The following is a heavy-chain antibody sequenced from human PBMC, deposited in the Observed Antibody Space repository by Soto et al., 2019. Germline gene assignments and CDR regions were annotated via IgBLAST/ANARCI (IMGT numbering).Heavy chain of an antibody. Sequence: EVQLLQSGGGLVQPGGSLRLSCAASEFTFSSYAMGWVRQAPGKGLECVSSTDYSGRVAYYGDSVKGRFTISRDNSKDTLYLQMNSLRAEDTAVYYCARIGGTTRNFDYWGQGTPVTVSS. V-gene: IGHV3-23*01. D-gene: IGHD1-7*01. CDR3: ARIGGTTRNFDY. CDR2: TDYSGRVA. J-gene: IGHJ4*02. CDR1: EFTFSSYA.